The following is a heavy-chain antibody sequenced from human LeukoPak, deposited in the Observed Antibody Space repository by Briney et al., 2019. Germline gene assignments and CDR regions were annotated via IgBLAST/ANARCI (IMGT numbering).Heavy chain of an antibody. V-gene: IGHV4-59*08. CDR1: GVSISSHY. CDR2: IYYSGST. Sequence: PSETLSLTCTVSGVSISSHYWSWLRQPPGKGLEWIGYIYYSGSTNYNPSLKSCVTISVDTSKNQFSLKLSSVTAADTAVYYCARYHCSGGTCYHFDYWGQGALVTVSS. J-gene: IGHJ4*02. D-gene: IGHD2-15*01. CDR3: ARYHCSGGTCYHFDY.